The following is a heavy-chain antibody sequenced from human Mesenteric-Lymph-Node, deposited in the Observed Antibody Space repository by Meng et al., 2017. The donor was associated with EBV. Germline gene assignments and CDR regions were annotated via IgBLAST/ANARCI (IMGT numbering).Heavy chain of an antibody. CDR3: ASGVPGD. CDR2: IFHSGSA. D-gene: IGHD1-1*01. CDR1: GGSITSSNW. V-gene: IGHV4-4*02. Sequence: QMSLEGAGPGLVKPSGTLSLTCDVSGGSITSSNWWGWFRQPPGKGLEWIGEIFHSGSAKYNPSLKSRVTISVDKSKNHFSLRLSSVTAADTAVYYCASGVPGDWGQGTLVTVSS. J-gene: IGHJ4*02.